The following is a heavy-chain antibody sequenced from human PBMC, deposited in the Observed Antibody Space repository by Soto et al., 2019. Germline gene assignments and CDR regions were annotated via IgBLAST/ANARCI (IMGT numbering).Heavy chain of an antibody. J-gene: IGHJ4*02. CDR1: GYSFTSYW. CDR3: VKGVSSWFPWYFDY. Sequence: GESLKISCKGSGYSFTSYWISWVRQMPGKGLEWMGRIDPSDSYTNYSPSFQGHVTISADKSISTAYLQWSSLRAEDTAVYYCVKGVSSWFPWYFDYWGQGTLVTVSS. CDR2: IDPSDSYT. V-gene: IGHV5-10-1*01. D-gene: IGHD6-13*01.